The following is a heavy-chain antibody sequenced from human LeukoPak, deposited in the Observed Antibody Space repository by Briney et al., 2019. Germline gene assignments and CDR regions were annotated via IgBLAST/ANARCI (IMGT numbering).Heavy chain of an antibody. CDR2: MDPDGSEK. V-gene: IGHV3-7*01. D-gene: IGHD3-22*01. CDR1: GFTFSSYW. J-gene: IGHJ4*02. CDR3: ARDRALYDSRRGYYYTEDDY. Sequence: GGSLRLSCAASGFTFSSYWMSWVRQAPGKGLEWVANMDPDGSEKYFLDSVKGRFSISRDNAKSSLYLQMNSLRGDDTAVYYCARDRALYDSRRGYYYTEDDYWGQGTLVTVSS.